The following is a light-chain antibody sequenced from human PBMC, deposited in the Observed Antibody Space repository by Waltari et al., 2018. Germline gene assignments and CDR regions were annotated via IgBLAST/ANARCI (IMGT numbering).Light chain of an antibody. CDR1: QGIHYF. V-gene: IGKV1-16*01. J-gene: IGKJ2*03. Sequence: DIQMTQSPSSLSASVGDTVTITCRASQGIHYFLAWYQQKPGKAPRPLIYYTSNLESGVPSRFSGSTSGTDFTLTISSLQPEDFATYYCQHHSTYPYSFGQGTKVEIK. CDR3: QHHSTYPYS. CDR2: YTS.